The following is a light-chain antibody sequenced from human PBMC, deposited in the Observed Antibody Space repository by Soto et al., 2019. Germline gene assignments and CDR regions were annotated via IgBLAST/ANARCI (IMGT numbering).Light chain of an antibody. J-gene: IGKJ4*02. CDR3: HQYNMWPPLM. CDR1: QSVRSN. V-gene: IGKV3-15*01. Sequence: EIVMTQSPATLSVSPGESATLSCRASQSVRSNLAWYQQKPGQAPRLLIYGASTRATGIPARFSGSGSGTEFTLTISGLQSEDFAVYYCHQYNMWPPLMFGGGTKVEIK. CDR2: GAS.